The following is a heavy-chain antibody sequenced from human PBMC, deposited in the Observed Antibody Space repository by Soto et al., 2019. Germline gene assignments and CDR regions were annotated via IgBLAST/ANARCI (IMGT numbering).Heavy chain of an antibody. CDR2: IYYSGST. CDR3: ARGFSTTFDY. D-gene: IGHD2-2*01. Sequence: QVQLQESGPGLVKPSETLSLTCTVSGGSISSYYWSWIRQPPGKGLEWIGYIYYSGSTNYNPSLNSRATMSVDTAKNQFSLKLTSLTAADTAVYYCARGFSTTFDYWGQGTLVTVSS. J-gene: IGHJ4*02. V-gene: IGHV4-59*01. CDR1: GGSISSYY.